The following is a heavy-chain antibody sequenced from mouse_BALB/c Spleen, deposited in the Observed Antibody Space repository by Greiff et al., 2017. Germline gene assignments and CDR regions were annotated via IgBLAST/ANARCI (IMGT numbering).Heavy chain of an antibody. CDR2: IYPGSGST. CDR3: ARSGYDYERKAWFAY. J-gene: IGHJ3*01. Sequence: QVQLQQPGAELVKPGTSVKLSCKASGYNFTSYWINWVKLRPGQGLEWIGDIYPGSGSTNYNEKFKSKATLTVDTSSSTAYMQLSSLASEDSALYYCARSGYDYERKAWFAYWGQGTLVTVSA. D-gene: IGHD2-4*01. V-gene: IGHV1-55*01. CDR1: GYNFTSYW.